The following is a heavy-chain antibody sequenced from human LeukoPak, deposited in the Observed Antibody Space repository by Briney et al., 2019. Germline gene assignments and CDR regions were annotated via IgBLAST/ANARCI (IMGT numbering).Heavy chain of an antibody. CDR2: IYTSGST. CDR3: ARGGDYQDDY. V-gene: IGHV4-61*02. CDR1: GGSISSSSYY. D-gene: IGHD4-17*01. J-gene: IGHJ4*02. Sequence: PSQTLSLTCTVSGGSISSSSYYWSWIRQPAGKGLEWIGRIYTSGSTNYNPSLKSRVTISVDTSKNQFSLKLSSVTAADTAVYYCARGGDYQDDYWGQGTLVTVSS.